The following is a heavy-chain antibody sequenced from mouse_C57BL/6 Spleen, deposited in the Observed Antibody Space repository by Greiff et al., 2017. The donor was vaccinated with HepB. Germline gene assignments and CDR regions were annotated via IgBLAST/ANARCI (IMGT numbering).Heavy chain of an antibody. J-gene: IGHJ3*01. D-gene: IGHD1-1*01. CDR3: ARFPSITTGAPFAY. CDR2: IHPNSGST. V-gene: IGHV1-64*01. Sequence: QVQLHHPGSELVKPGASVKLSCKASGYTFTSYWMHWVKQRPGQGLEWIGMIHPNSGSTNYNEKFKSKATLTVDKSSSTAYMQLSSLTSEDSAVYYCARFPSITTGAPFAYWGQGTLVTVSA. CDR1: GYTFTSYW.